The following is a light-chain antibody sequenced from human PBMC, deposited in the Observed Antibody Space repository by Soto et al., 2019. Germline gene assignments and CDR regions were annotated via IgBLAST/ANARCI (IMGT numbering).Light chain of an antibody. CDR1: QSVDIN. Sequence: EMVLTQSPATLSVSPGERVTLSCRASQSVDINLAWYQQKPGQAPRLLIYGASSRATGIPDRFSGSGSGTDFTLTISRLEPEDFAVYYCQQYGSSPTFGQGTRLEI. V-gene: IGKV3-20*01. CDR2: GAS. J-gene: IGKJ5*01. CDR3: QQYGSSPT.